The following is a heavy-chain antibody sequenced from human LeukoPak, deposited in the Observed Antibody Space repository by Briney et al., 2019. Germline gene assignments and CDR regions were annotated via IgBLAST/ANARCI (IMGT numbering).Heavy chain of an antibody. D-gene: IGHD1-26*01. J-gene: IGHJ4*02. V-gene: IGHV3-7*01. CDR3: GRVRQGDADY. Sequence: PGGSLRLSCAASGFTFSSYWMTWVRQAPGKGLEWVASMDLDGSAKCYIDSVKGRFTISRDNAKNSLFLQMNSLRADDTAVYYCGRVRQGDADYWGQGTLVTVSS. CDR1: GFTFSSYW. CDR2: MDLDGSAK.